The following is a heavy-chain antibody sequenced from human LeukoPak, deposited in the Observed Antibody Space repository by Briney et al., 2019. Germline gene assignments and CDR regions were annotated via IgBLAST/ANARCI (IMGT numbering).Heavy chain of an antibody. CDR1: GFTFSSYW. V-gene: IGHV3-7*01. D-gene: IGHD2-15*01. CDR3: AREGDYYCSGGSCYDY. Sequence: GGSLRLSCAASGFTFSSYWMSWVRQAPGKGLEWVANIKEDGSGKYYVDSVKGRFTISRDNAKNSVYLQMNSLRAEDTAVYYCAREGDYYCSGGSCYDYWGQGTLVTVSS. CDR2: IKEDGSGK. J-gene: IGHJ4*02.